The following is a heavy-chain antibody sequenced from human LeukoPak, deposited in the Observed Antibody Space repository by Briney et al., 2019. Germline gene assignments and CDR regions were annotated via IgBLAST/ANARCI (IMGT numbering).Heavy chain of an antibody. J-gene: IGHJ6*03. CDR3: AKSTGTYLYYYMDV. V-gene: IGHV3-9*03. Sequence: PGGSLRLSCAASGFTFDDYAMHWVRQAPGKGLEWVSGISWNSGSIGYADSVKGRFTISRDNAKNSLYLQMNSLRAEDMALYYCAKSTGTYLYYYMDVWGKGTTVTVSS. D-gene: IGHD4-17*01. CDR2: ISWNSGSI. CDR1: GFTFDDYA.